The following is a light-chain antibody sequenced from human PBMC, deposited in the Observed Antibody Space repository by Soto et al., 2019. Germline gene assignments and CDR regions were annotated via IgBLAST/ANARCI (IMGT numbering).Light chain of an antibody. CDR3: QQYHDWPLT. Sequence: EIVMTQSPATLSVSTGERATLSCRASQSVSSNLAWYQQKPGQAPRLLIYGASTRATGIPARFSGSGSGTEFTLTISSLQSEDFAVYYCQQYHDWPLTFGGGTKVDIK. V-gene: IGKV3-15*01. CDR2: GAS. J-gene: IGKJ4*01. CDR1: QSVSSN.